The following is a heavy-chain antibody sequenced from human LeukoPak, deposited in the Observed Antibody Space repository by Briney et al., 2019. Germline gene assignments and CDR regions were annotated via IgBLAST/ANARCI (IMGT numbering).Heavy chain of an antibody. Sequence: ASVKVSCKASGYTFTSYGISWGRQAPGQGLEWMGWISAYNGNTNYAQKLQGRVTMTSDTSTSTAYMELRSLRSDDTAVYYCARVYCSGGSCYWMDYWGQGTLVTVSS. CDR3: ARVYCSGGSCYWMDY. CDR2: ISAYNGNT. D-gene: IGHD2-15*01. CDR1: GYTFTSYG. J-gene: IGHJ4*02. V-gene: IGHV1-18*01.